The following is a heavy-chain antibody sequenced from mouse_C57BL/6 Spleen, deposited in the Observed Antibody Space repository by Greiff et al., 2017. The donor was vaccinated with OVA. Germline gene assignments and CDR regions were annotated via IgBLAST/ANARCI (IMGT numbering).Heavy chain of an antibody. CDR1: GFSFTSYY. CDR2: IYPGGGNT. D-gene: IGHD2-1*01. V-gene: IGHV1-66*01. CDR3: SRNDCGNLYAMDD. Sequence: VQLVESGPELVKPGASVKISCTASGFSFTSYYIHWVKQRPGQGLEWIGWIYPGGGNTKYTAKFKGRATMTADTSSSTTYLQLSSLTSEDSAVYDYSRNDCGNLYAMDDWGQGTTVTVSS. J-gene: IGHJ4*01.